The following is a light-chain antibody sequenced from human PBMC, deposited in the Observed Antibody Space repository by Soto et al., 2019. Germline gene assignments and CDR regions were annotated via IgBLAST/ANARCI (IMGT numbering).Light chain of an antibody. CDR3: QQSRNSPTYT. J-gene: IGKJ2*01. V-gene: IGKV3-11*01. CDR2: DAS. Sequence: EIVLTQSPATLSLSPGERATLSCRASQSVSSYLAWYQQKPGQAPRLLIYDASNRATGIPARFSGSGSGTELSLSINSLAPEDFAVYYWQQSRNSPTYTFGQKTKLEIQ. CDR1: QSVSSY.